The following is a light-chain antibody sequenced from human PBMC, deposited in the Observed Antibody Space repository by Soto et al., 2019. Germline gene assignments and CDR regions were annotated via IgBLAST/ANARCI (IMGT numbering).Light chain of an antibody. J-gene: IGKJ5*01. V-gene: IGKV3-20*01. CDR2: GAP. Sequence: ENVLTQSPGTLSLSPGERATLSCRASQSVISFNLAWYQQKSGQAPRLLIYGAPRRATGIPDRFSGSGSGTEFTLSISRLEPADFAVYYCQQYGSSSITFGQGTRLEIK. CDR1: QSVISFN. CDR3: QQYGSSSIT.